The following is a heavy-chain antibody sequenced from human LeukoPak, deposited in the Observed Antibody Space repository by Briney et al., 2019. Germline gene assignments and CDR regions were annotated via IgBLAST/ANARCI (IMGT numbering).Heavy chain of an antibody. CDR3: ATEYYYDSSGSYYTVDY. J-gene: IGHJ4*02. D-gene: IGHD3-22*01. CDR2: FDPEDGET. Sequence: ASVKVSCKVSGYTLTELSMHWVRQAPGKGLEWMGGFDPEDGETFYAQKFQGRVTMTEDTSTDTAYMELSSLRSEDTAVYYCATEYYYDSSGSYYTVDYWGQGTLVTVSS. CDR1: GYTLTELS. V-gene: IGHV1-24*01.